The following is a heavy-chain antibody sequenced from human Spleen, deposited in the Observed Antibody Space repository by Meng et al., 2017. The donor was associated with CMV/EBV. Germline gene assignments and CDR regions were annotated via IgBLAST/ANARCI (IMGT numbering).Heavy chain of an antibody. CDR3: ARDRSGSLGLNWFDP. J-gene: IGHJ5*02. Sequence: SQTLSLTCAVYGGSFSAYYWNWVRQPPGKGLEWIGEIDHRGSTNYNPSLKSRVTISVDTSKNQFSLKLSSVTAADTAVYYCARDRSGSLGLNWFDPWGQGTLVTVSS. D-gene: IGHD1-26*01. CDR2: IDHRGST. CDR1: GGSFSAYY. V-gene: IGHV4-34*01.